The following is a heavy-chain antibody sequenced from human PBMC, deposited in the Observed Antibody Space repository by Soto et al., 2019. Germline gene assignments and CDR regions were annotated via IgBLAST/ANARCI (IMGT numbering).Heavy chain of an antibody. D-gene: IGHD5-12*01. CDR2: IGTAGDT. CDR3: ARVLRGYSGFEDYYDY. J-gene: IGHJ4*02. V-gene: IGHV3-13*04. Sequence: GGSLRLSCAASGFTFSSYDMHWVRQPTGKGLEWVSAIGTAGDTYYPDSVKGRFTISRENAKNSLYLQMNSLRAGDTAVYYCARVLRGYSGFEDYYDYWGQGALVTAPQ. CDR1: GFTFSSYD.